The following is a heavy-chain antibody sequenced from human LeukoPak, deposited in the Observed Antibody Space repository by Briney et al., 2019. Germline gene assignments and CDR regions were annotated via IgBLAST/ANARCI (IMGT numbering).Heavy chain of an antibody. CDR3: AGLVGRYSSGLYYYYFDY. Sequence: SETLSLTCTVSGDSINSLDLWSWVRQPPGKGLEWIGEMYHSGTTHSNPSVKSRVTISIDKSKNQFFLNLSSVTAADTAVYYCAGLVGRYSSGLYYYYFDYWGQGTLVTVSS. D-gene: IGHD3-22*01. J-gene: IGHJ4*02. CDR1: GDSINSLDL. CDR2: MYHSGTT. V-gene: IGHV4-4*02.